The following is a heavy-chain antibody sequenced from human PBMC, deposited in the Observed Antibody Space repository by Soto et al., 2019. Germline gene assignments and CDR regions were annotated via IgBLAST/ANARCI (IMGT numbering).Heavy chain of an antibody. V-gene: IGHV3-48*02. D-gene: IGHD6-13*01. J-gene: IGHJ3*02. CDR3: ARETGTSSNWHLRDAFDI. CDR1: GFIFSRYS. CDR2: ISRSNSII. Sequence: PGGSLRLSCAASGFIFSRYSMNWVRQAPGKGLEWVSYISRSNSIIYYADSVKGRFTISRDNAQNSLYLQMNRLRDEDTAIYYCARETGTSSNWHLRDAFDIWGQGTMVTVSS.